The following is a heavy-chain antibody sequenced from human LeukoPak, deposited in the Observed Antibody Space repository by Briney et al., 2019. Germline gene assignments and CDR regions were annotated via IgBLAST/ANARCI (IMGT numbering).Heavy chain of an antibody. CDR1: GGTFSTSG. D-gene: IGHD4-11*01. V-gene: IGHV1-69*13. J-gene: IGHJ6*02. Sequence: GASVKVSCKTSGGTFSTSGISWVRQAPGQGLEWMGGIIPIFGTTKYAQKFQGRVTITADESTSTAYMELSSLRSEDTALYFCARGGGLQFQSDSMDVWGQGTRSPSP. CDR3: ARGGGLQFQSDSMDV. CDR2: IIPIFGTT.